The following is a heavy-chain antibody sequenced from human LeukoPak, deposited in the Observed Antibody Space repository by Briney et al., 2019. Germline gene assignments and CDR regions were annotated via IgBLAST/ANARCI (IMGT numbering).Heavy chain of an antibody. CDR2: INPSGGST. V-gene: IGHV1-46*01. D-gene: IGHD3-10*01. Sequence: ASVKVSCKASGYTLTNYYMHWVRQAPGQGPGWMGIINPSGGSTTYAQKFQGRVTMTRDTSTSTVCMELSSLRSEDTAVYYCARSLRFADFTPPNYWGQGTLVTVSS. CDR1: GYTLTNYY. CDR3: ARSLRFADFTPPNY. J-gene: IGHJ4*02.